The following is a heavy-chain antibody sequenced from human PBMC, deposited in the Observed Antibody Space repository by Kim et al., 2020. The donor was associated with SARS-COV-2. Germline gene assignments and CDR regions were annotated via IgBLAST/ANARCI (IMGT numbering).Heavy chain of an antibody. CDR1: GFTFSSYG. D-gene: IGHD1-26*01. Sequence: GGSLRLSCAASGFTFSSYGMHWVRQAPGKGLEWVAVISYDGSNKYYADSVKGRFTISRDNSKNTLYLQMNSLRAEDTAVYYCAKDRLGGATYYGMDVWGQGTTVTVSS. CDR2: ISYDGSNK. CDR3: AKDRLGGATYYGMDV. V-gene: IGHV3-30*18. J-gene: IGHJ6*02.